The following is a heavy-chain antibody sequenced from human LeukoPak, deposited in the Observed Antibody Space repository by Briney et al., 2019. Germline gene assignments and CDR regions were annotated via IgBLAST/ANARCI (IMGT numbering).Heavy chain of an antibody. CDR3: ASSQYYYDSSGYQKAFDY. Sequence: PSETLSLSCTVSGGSISSGGYYWSWIRQHPGKGLEWIGYIYYSGSTYYNPSLKSRVTISVDTSKNQFSLKLSSVTAADTAVYYCASSQYYYDSSGYQKAFDYWGQGTLVTVSS. D-gene: IGHD3-22*01. CDR1: GGSISSGGYY. J-gene: IGHJ4*02. V-gene: IGHV4-31*03. CDR2: IYYSGST.